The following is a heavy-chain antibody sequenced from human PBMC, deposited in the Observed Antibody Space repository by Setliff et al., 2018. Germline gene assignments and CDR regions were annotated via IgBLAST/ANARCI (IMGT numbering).Heavy chain of an antibody. CDR2: IIPTFGTA. J-gene: IGHJ4*02. CDR3: ARKRDYNFWSGYYREFYFDY. CDR1: GGTFSSYA. D-gene: IGHD3-3*01. V-gene: IGHV1-69*13. Sequence: SVKVSCKASGGTFSSYAISWVRQAPGQGLEWMGGIIPTFGTANYAQKFQGRVTITADESTSTAYMELSSLRSEDTALYYCARKRDYNFWSGYYREFYFDYWGQGTLVTVSS.